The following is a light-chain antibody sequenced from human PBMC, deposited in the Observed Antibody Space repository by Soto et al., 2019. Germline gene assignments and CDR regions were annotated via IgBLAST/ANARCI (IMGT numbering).Light chain of an antibody. Sequence: VLTQPPSASGTPGQRVTISCSGSSSNIGTNTVIWYQQLPGAAPRLLIYSDNQRPSGVPDRFSGSKSGTSASLAISGLQSEDEADYYCAAWDVSLVVFGGGTKVTVL. CDR3: AAWDVSLVV. CDR2: SDN. CDR1: SSNIGTNT. J-gene: IGLJ2*01. V-gene: IGLV1-44*01.